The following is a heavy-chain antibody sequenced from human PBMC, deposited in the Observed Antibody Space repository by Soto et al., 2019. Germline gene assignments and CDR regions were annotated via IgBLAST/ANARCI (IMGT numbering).Heavy chain of an antibody. CDR3: AREEGYSYAFDH. CDR1: GFTFSSYS. D-gene: IGHD5-18*01. Sequence: EVQLVESGGGLVKPGGSLRLSCAASGFTFSSYSMNWVRQAPGKGLEWVSSISSSSSYIYYADSVKGRFTISRDNAKNSLHLQMNSLRAEDTAVYYCAREEGYSYAFDHWGQGTLVTVSS. CDR2: ISSSSSYI. J-gene: IGHJ4*02. V-gene: IGHV3-21*01.